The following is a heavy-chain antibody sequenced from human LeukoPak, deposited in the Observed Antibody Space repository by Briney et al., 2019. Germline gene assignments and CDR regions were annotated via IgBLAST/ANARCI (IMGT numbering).Heavy chain of an antibody. CDR1: GFTFSSYS. D-gene: IGHD3-22*01. J-gene: IGHJ3*02. CDR3: ARVEPYYDSSGYCVNAFDI. CDR2: INSSSSYI. V-gene: IGHV3-21*01. Sequence: GGSLRLSCAASGFTFSSYSMNWVRQAPGKGLEWVSSINSSSSYIYYADSVKGRFTISRDNAKNSLYLQMNSLRAEDTAVYYCARVEPYYDSSGYCVNAFDIWGQGTMVTVSS.